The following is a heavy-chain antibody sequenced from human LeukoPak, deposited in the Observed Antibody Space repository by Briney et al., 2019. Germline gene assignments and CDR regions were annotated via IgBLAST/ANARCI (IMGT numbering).Heavy chain of an antibody. CDR2: INPNSGGT. D-gene: IGHD3-10*01. CDR1: GYTFTGYY. V-gene: IGHV1-2*02. J-gene: IGHJ4*02. CDR3: ARDGTYYYGSGSYYTFDY. Sequence: GASVKVSCKASGYTFTGYYMHWVRQAPGQGLEWMGRINPNSGGTNYAQKFQGRVTMTRDTSISTAYMELSRLRSDDTAVYYCARDGTYYYGSGSYYTFDYWGQGTLVTVSS.